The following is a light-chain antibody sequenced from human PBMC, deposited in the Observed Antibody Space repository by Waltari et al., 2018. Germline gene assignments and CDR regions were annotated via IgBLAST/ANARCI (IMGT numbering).Light chain of an antibody. J-gene: IGLJ2*01. CDR3: SSYTIFSTLV. Sequence: QSALTQPASVSGSPGQSITISCSGTSDDVGAYDSVSWYQQRPDKAPQLIIYKVNYRPSGVSNRFSGSKSGNAASLTISGLQAEDEADYYCSSYTIFSTLVFGGGTKLTVL. V-gene: IGLV2-14*01. CDR2: KVN. CDR1: SDDVGAYDS.